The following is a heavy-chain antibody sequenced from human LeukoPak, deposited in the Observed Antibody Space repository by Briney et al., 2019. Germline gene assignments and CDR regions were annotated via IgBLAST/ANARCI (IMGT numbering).Heavy chain of an antibody. J-gene: IGHJ6*03. CDR3: ARGGFRYYDSSGYYLPGTYYYYYMDV. CDR1: GGSISSYY. CDR2: IYYSGST. D-gene: IGHD3-22*01. Sequence: SETLSLTCTVSGGSISSYYWSWIRQPPGKGLEWIGYIYYSGSTNYNPSLKSRVTISVDTSKNQFSLKLSSVTAADTAVYYCARGGFRYYDSSGYYLPGTYYYYYMDVWGKGTTVTVSS. V-gene: IGHV4-59*01.